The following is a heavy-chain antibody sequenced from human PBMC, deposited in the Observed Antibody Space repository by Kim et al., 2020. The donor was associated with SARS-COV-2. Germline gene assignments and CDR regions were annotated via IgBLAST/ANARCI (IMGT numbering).Heavy chain of an antibody. Sequence: YAVSVKGRSIISRHTSKNSLYLQMNSLRAEDAAIYYCARAFRTGYYCRGDVWGQGTLVTVSS. J-gene: IGHJ1*01. CDR3: ARAFRTGYYCRGDV. D-gene: IGHD3-22*01. V-gene: IGHV3-11*05.